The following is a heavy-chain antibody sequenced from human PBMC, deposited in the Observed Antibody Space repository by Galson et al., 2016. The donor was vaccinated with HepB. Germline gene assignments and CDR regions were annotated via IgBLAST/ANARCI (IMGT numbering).Heavy chain of an antibody. D-gene: IGHD6-13*01. CDR2: ISAYNGNT. CDR1: GYTFTTYG. V-gene: IGHV1-18*01. CDR3: ARDPRKIRDEQLGIYYYYYAMDV. J-gene: IGHJ6*02. Sequence: SVKVSCKASGYTFTTYGISWVRQAPGQGLEWMGWISAYNGNTNYAQKLQGRVTMTTDTSTSTAYMELRSLRSDDTAVYYCARDPRKIRDEQLGIYYYYYAMDVWGQGTTVTVSS.